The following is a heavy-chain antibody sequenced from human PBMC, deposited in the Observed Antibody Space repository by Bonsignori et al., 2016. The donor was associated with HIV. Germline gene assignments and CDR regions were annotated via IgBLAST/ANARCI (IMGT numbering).Heavy chain of an antibody. V-gene: IGHV1-18*01. CDR2: ISAYSGDT. CDR3: ARAGRETGDGCFDP. D-gene: IGHD1-1*01. Sequence: WVRQGPLGQGLEWMGWISAYSGDTNYAQSLQGRVTMTADTSTNTAYMDLRSLRSDDTAVYYCARAGRETGDGCFDPWGQGTLVTVSS. J-gene: IGHJ5*02.